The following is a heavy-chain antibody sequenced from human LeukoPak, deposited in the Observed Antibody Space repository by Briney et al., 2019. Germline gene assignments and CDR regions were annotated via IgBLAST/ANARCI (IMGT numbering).Heavy chain of an antibody. Sequence: SETLSLTCTVSGASISGYHWSWIRQPAGKGLEWIGRVYTSGSTNYNPSLKSRVTMSVDTSKNQFSLKLSSVTAADTAVYYCARGGGVLRYFDWLNYWGQGTLVTVSS. D-gene: IGHD3-9*01. CDR2: VYTSGST. V-gene: IGHV4-4*07. CDR3: ARGGGVLRYFDWLNY. CDR1: GASISGYH. J-gene: IGHJ4*02.